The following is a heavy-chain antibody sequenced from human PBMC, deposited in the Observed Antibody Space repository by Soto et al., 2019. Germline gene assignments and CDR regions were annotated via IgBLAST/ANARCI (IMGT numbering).Heavy chain of an antibody. V-gene: IGHV4-39*01. CDR1: GGSISSSNYY. J-gene: IGHJ4*02. CDR3: ASAAKWEFLFDY. D-gene: IGHD1-26*01. Sequence: QLQLQESGPGLVKPSETLSLTCTVSGGSISSSNYYWAWIRQPPGKGLEWIGNIYYSEGTYYNPSLKSRVAISVDTSENQVSLTLYSVTAADSAVYYCASAAKWEFLFDYWGQGTLVTVSS. CDR2: IYYSEGT.